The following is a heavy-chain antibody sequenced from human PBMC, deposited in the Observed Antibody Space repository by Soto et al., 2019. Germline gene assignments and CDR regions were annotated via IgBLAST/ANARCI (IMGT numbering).Heavy chain of an antibody. V-gene: IGHV1-46*01. CDR2: INPSGVST. CDR3: ARALPRSSGYAYGALDY. Sequence: QVQLVQSGAEVKKPGASVRVSCKASGYALSSYHMHWVRQAPGQGLEWMGIINPSGVSTAYAQRFQGRLTVTRDTSTSTVYMELSGLRSEDTAVYYCARALPRSSGYAYGALDYWGQGTLVTVS. D-gene: IGHD5-18*01. CDR1: GYALSSYH. J-gene: IGHJ4*02.